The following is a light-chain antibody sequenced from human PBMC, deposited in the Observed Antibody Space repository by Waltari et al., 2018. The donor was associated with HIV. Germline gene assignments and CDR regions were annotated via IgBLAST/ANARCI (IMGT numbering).Light chain of an antibody. CDR1: SSNIGAGYD. Sequence: QSVLTQPPSVSGAPGLRVTISCTGSSSNIGAGYDVHWYQHLPGTAPKLLILGNSNRPSGVPDRFSGSKSGTSASLAITGLQAEDEADYYCQSYDSSLSGVVFGGGTKLTVL. J-gene: IGLJ2*01. CDR3: QSYDSSLSGVV. CDR2: GNS. V-gene: IGLV1-40*01.